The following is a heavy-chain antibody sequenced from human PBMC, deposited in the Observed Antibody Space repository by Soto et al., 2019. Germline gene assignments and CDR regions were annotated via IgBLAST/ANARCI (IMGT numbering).Heavy chain of an antibody. CDR2: INHSGST. J-gene: IGHJ5*02. CDR1: GGSFSGPN. CDR3: ARGWGFGFDP. Sequence: QVQLQQWGAGLLKPSETLSLACAVYGGSFSGPNWSWIRQPPGKGLEWIGEINHSGSTNYNPSLKSRVTISIDMSKNQYSLKVTSVTAEDTAVYYCARGWGFGFDPWGQGILVTVSS. D-gene: IGHD3-10*01. V-gene: IGHV4-34*01.